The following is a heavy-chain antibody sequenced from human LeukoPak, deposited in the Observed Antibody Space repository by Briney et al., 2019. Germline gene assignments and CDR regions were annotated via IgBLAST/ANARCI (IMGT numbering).Heavy chain of an antibody. CDR1: GYTFTSYG. D-gene: IGHD2-15*01. CDR3: ARGLRYCSGGSCY. J-gene: IGHJ4*02. CDR2: ISAYNGNT. Sequence: ASVKVSCKASGYTFTSYGISWVRQAPGQELEWMGWISAYNGNTNYAQKLQGRVTITADKSTSTAYMELSSLRSEDTAVYYCARGLRYCSGGSCYWGQGTLVTVSS. V-gene: IGHV1-18*01.